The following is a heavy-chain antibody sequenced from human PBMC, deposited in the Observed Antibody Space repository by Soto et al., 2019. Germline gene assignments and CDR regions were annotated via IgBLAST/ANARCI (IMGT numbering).Heavy chain of an antibody. CDR2: ISPSGAST. D-gene: IGHD6-19*01. J-gene: IGHJ4*02. V-gene: IGHV3-23*01. Sequence: EVQVLESGGGLVQPGGSLTLSCAASGFTFSDYAMSWVRQAPGKGLEWVSGISPSGASTYYADSVKGRFNISRDSSKNIVYLQGNSLRAEDTAVDYGAKDRCAGWYDFDYWGQGTPVAVSS. CDR3: AKDRCAGWYDFDY. CDR1: GFTFSDYA.